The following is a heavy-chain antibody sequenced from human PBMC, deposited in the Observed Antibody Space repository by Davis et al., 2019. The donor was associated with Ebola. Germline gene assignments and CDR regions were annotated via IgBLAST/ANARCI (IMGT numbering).Heavy chain of an antibody. J-gene: IGHJ6*02. CDR1: GFTFSSYG. D-gene: IGHD3-16*01. CDR3: ASLSRYYYYGMDV. Sequence: GESLKISCAASGFTFSSYGMHWVRQAPGKGLEWVAVIWYDGSNKYYADSVKGRFTISRDNSKNTLYLQMNSLRAEDTAVYYCASLSRYYYYGMDVWGQGTTVTVSS. V-gene: IGHV3-33*01. CDR2: IWYDGSNK.